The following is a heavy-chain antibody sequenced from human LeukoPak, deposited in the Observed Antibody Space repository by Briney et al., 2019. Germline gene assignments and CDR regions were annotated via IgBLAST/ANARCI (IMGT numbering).Heavy chain of an antibody. CDR2: IHYSGST. D-gene: IGHD6-19*01. V-gene: IGHV4-59*01. CDR3: ARGAGWYAY. J-gene: IGHJ4*02. CDR1: GGSISSYY. Sequence: PSETLSLTCTVSGGSISSYYWSWIRQPPGKGLEWMGYIHYSGSTKYNPSLKSRVTISVDTSKNQFSLKLSSVTAAGTAVYYCARGAGWYAYWGQGTLVTVSS.